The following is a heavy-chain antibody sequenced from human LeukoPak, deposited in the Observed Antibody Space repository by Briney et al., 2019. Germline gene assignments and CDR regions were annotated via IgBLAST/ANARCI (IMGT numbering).Heavy chain of an antibody. CDR3: AKSLGATRGYFEH. CDR2: IRYDGGNK. J-gene: IGHJ4*02. D-gene: IGHD1-26*01. V-gene: IGHV3-30*02. CDR1: GFTFRTYG. Sequence: GGSLRLSCAVSGFTFRTYGMHWVRQAPGKGLEWVAFIRYDGGNKYYVDSVKGRFTISRDNSKNTLYLQMNSLRAEDTAVYYCAKSLGATRGYFEHWGQGTLVTVSS.